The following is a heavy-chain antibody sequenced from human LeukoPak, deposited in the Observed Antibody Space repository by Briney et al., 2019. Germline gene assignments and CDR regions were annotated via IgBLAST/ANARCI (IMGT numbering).Heavy chain of an antibody. CDR2: ISSSSYI. CDR1: GFTFSSYS. J-gene: IGHJ6*03. D-gene: IGHD4-17*01. V-gene: IGHV3-21*01. CDR3: ATDSGDYGDYGDYYYYYMDV. Sequence: PGGSLRLSCAASGFTFSSYSMNWVRQAPGKGLEWVSSISSSSYIYYADSVKGRFTISRDNAKNSLYLQMNSLRAEDTAVYYCATDSGDYGDYGDYYYYYMDVWGKGTTVTVSS.